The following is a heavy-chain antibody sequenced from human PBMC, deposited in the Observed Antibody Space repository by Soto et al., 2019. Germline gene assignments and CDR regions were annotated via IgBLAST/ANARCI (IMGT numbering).Heavy chain of an antibody. CDR2: ISYDGSNK. CDR3: AKDRNSDDFWSGPFDY. D-gene: IGHD3-3*01. Sequence: GGSLRLSCAASGFTFSSYGMHWVRQAPGKGLEWVAVISYDGSNKYYADSVKGRFTISRDNPKNTLYLQMNSLRAEDTAVYYCAKDRNSDDFWSGPFDYWGQGTLVTVSS. J-gene: IGHJ4*02. V-gene: IGHV3-30*18. CDR1: GFTFSSYG.